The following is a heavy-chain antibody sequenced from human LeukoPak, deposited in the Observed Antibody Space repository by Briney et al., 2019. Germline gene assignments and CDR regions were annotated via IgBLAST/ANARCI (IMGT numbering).Heavy chain of an antibody. CDR3: AGTRIAVAGFDP. D-gene: IGHD6-19*01. CDR1: GYSISSGYY. CDR2: IYHSGST. J-gene: IGHJ5*02. V-gene: IGHV4-38-2*02. Sequence: PSETLSLTCTVSGYSISSGYYWGWIRQPPGKGLEWIGSIYHSGSTYYNPSLKSRLTISADTAKNQFSLKLSSVTAADTAVYYCAGTRIAVAGFDPWGQGTLVTVSS.